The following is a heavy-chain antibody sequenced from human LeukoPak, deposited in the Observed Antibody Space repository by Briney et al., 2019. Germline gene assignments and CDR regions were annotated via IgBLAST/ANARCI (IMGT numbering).Heavy chain of an antibody. J-gene: IGHJ4*02. CDR2: IIPIFGTA. CDR1: GGTFSSYA. CDR3: ARDTHYYDSSGYHHNPFDY. V-gene: IGHV1-69*13. D-gene: IGHD3-22*01. Sequence: SAKVSCKASGGTFSSYAISWVRQAPGQGLEWMGGIIPIFGTANYAQKFQGRVTITADESTSTAYMELSSLRSEDTAVYYCARDTHYYDSSGYHHNPFDYWGQGTLVTVSS.